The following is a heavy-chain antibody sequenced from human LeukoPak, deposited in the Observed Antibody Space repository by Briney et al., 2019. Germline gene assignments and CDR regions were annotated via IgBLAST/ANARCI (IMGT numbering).Heavy chain of an antibody. CDR3: ARAGNGGFDY. Sequence: GGSLSLSCAACGFTFSSYSMNWVRQARGKGLECVSSISSSSSYIYYADSVKGRFTISRDNAKDSLYLQMNSLRAEDTAVYYCARAGNGGFDYWGQGTLVTVSS. J-gene: IGHJ4*02. D-gene: IGHD1-14*01. CDR2: ISSSSSYI. CDR1: GFTFSSYS. V-gene: IGHV3-21*01.